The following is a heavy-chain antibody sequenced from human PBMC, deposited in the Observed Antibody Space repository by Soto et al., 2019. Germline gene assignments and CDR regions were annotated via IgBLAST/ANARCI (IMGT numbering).Heavy chain of an antibody. CDR2: IYYSGST. CDR3: ARVELRAVAGRLAAWFDP. J-gene: IGHJ5*02. V-gene: IGHV4-59*01. Sequence: QVQLQESGPGLVKPSETLSLTCTVSGGSISSYYWSWIRQPPGKGLEWIGYIYYSGSTNYNPSLKSRVTISVDTSKNQFSLKLSSVTAADTAVYYCARVELRAVAGRLAAWFDPWGQGTLVTVSS. D-gene: IGHD6-19*01. CDR1: GGSISSYY.